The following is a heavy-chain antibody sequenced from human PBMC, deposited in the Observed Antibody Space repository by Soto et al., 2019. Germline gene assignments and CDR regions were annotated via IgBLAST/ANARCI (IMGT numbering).Heavy chain of an antibody. D-gene: IGHD6-19*01. CDR2: IYYSGST. CDR1: GGSISSYY. V-gene: IGHV4-59*01. Sequence: QVQLQESGPGLVKPSETLSLTCTVSGGSISSYYWSWIRQPPGKGLEWIGYIYYSGSTNSNPSLKMRVTISVDTSKNQFSLKLSSVTAADTAVYYCARAGSSGWYSPLDYWGQGTLVTVSS. CDR3: ARAGSSGWYSPLDY. J-gene: IGHJ4*02.